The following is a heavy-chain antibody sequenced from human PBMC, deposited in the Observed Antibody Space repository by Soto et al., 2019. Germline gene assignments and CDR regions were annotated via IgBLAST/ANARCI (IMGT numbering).Heavy chain of an antibody. V-gene: IGHV1-69*12. CDR1: GGTLSSYS. CDR2: IIPIFGTA. J-gene: IGHJ5*02. D-gene: IGHD5-18*01. Sequence: QVQLVQSGAEVKKPGSSVKVSCKASGGTLSSYSLTWVRQAPGQGLEWMGGIIPIFGTANYAQKFQGRVTITADESMSTAYMELSSLRSEDTAMYYCARDGDDTAVISGLDLWGQGTQVTVSS. CDR3: ARDGDDTAVISGLDL.